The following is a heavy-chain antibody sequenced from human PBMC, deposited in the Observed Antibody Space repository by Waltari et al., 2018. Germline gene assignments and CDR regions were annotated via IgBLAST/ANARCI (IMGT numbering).Heavy chain of an antibody. D-gene: IGHD6-19*01. CDR1: GFTSSSYS. J-gene: IGHJ4*02. Sequence: EVQLVESGGGLVKPGGSLRLSCAASGFTSSSYSMTWVRQDPGKGLEWVSSIRSSSSYIYYADSGKGRFTISRDNAKNSLYLQMNSLRAEDTAVYYCARDSMYSSGWYVYWGQGTLVTVSS. V-gene: IGHV3-21*01. CDR3: ARDSMYSSGWYVY. CDR2: IRSSSSYI.